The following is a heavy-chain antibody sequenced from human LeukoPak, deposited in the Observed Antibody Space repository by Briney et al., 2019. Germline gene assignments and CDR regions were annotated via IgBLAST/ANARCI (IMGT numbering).Heavy chain of an antibody. CDR3: STLQGYYAMHV. Sequence: GGSLRLSCTASGFTFSNAWMTWVRQAPGKGLEWVGRIKSKTDGGTTDYAAPVRGRFTISRDDSKNTLFLQMNSLKTEDTALYYCSTLQGYYAMHVWGQGTTVTVSS. J-gene: IGHJ6*02. CDR1: GFTFSNAW. V-gene: IGHV3-15*01. CDR2: IKSKTDGGTT.